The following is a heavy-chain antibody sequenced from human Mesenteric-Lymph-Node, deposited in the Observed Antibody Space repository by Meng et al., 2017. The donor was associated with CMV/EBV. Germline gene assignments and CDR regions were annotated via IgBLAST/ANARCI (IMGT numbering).Heavy chain of an antibody. Sequence: GSLRLSCSVSGGSVSSGSYHWSWIRQPPGKGLEWTGYIYYSGSTNYNPSLKSRVTISVDTSKNHLSLKVSSVTAADTAVYYCARPFWSGYGWFDPWGQGTLVTVSS. J-gene: IGHJ5*02. CDR1: GGSVSSGSYH. V-gene: IGHV4-61*03. CDR2: IYYSGST. CDR3: ARPFWSGYGWFDP. D-gene: IGHD3-3*01.